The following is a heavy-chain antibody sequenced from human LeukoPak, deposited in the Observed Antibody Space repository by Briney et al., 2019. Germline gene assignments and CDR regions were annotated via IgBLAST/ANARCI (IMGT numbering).Heavy chain of an antibody. J-gene: IGHJ3*02. CDR3: ARDGGYYDILTGYYEDAFDI. V-gene: IGHV4-34*01. CDR2: INPSGGT. D-gene: IGHD3-9*01. CDR1: GGSFSGYY. Sequence: PSETLSLTCAVSGGSFSGYYWNWIRQPPGNGLEWIGEINPSGGTNYSPSLKSRVTISVNTSTNQFSLKLSSVTAADTAVYYCARDGGYYDILTGYYEDAFDIWGQGTMVTVSS.